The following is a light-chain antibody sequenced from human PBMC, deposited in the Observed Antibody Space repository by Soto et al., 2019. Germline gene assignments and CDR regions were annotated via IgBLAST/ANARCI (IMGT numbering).Light chain of an antibody. CDR1: SSDIGGYNY. CDR3: WSHARTFDNL. J-gene: IGLJ1*01. V-gene: IGLV2-11*01. CDR2: DVT. Sequence: QSALTQPRSVSGSPGQSVTISCTGTSSDIGGYNYVSWYQQNPGKAPKLMIYDVTNRPSGVPDRLYGSKSGNKASLTISGRQPQGEAHFHCWSHARTFDNLFGIGTKVAIL.